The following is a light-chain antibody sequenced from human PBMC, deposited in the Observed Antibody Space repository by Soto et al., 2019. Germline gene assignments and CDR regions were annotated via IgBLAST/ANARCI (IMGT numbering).Light chain of an antibody. J-gene: IGKJ1*01. CDR3: QQYGGSRWA. CDR1: QSVSSTY. Sequence: EIVLTQSPGTLSLSPGERATLSCRASQSVSSTYLAWYQQKTGQAPRLLIYGASNRATGIPDRFSGSGSGTDFTLTISRLEPEGFAVYYCQQYGGSRWAFGQGTRVDI. V-gene: IGKV3-20*01. CDR2: GAS.